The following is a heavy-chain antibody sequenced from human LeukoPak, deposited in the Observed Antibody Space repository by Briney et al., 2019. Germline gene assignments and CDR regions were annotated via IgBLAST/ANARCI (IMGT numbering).Heavy chain of an antibody. Sequence: ASVKVSCKASGYTFTSYFMNWVRQASGQGLEWMGIINPSGGSTTYAQKFQGRVTMTRDTSTSTVYMELRSLRSEDTAVYYCSRGPSASDWFVFGGPYWGQGTLVTVSS. V-gene: IGHV1-46*01. D-gene: IGHD3-9*01. CDR3: SRGPSASDWFVFGGPY. J-gene: IGHJ4*02. CDR2: INPSGGST. CDR1: GYTFTSYF.